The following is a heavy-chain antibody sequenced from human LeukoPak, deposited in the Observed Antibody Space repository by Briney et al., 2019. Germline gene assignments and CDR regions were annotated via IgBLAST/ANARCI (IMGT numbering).Heavy chain of an antibody. V-gene: IGHV3-74*01. CDR2: INTDGSVT. CDR3: AKESLRVVPSATFDY. D-gene: IGHD2-2*01. CDR1: GFTFSNYW. J-gene: IGHJ4*02. Sequence: PGGSLRLSCAASGFTFSNYWIHWVRQAPGKGLVWVSHINTDGSVTSYADSVKGRFTISRDNSKNTLYLQMHSLRAEDTAVYYCAKESLRVVPSATFDYWGQGTLVTVSS.